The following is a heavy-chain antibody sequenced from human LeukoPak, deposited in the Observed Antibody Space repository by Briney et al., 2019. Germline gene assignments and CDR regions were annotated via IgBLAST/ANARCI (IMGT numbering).Heavy chain of an antibody. Sequence: ASVKVSCKASGYTFTSYDINWVRQATGQGLEWMGWMNPNSGNTGYAQKFQGRVTMTRNTSISTAYMELSSLRSEDTAVYYCASLLQYSSGWYYFDHWGQGTLVTVSS. CDR2: MNPNSGNT. J-gene: IGHJ4*02. D-gene: IGHD6-19*01. V-gene: IGHV1-8*01. CDR3: ASLLQYSSGWYYFDH. CDR1: GYTFTSYD.